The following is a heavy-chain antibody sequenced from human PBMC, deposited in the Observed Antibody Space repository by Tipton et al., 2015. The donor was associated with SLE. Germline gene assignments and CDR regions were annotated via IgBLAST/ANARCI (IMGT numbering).Heavy chain of an antibody. CDR2: IYYSGST. Sequence: TLSLTCTVSGGSISSSGYYWGWIRQPPGKGLEWIGNIYYSGSTYYTPSLKSRVTISVDTSKNQFSLKVRSVTAADTAVYYCARHRGYLTVSDYIDYWGQGALVTVSS. CDR3: ARHRGYLTVSDYIDY. V-gene: IGHV4-39*07. D-gene: IGHD3-10*01. J-gene: IGHJ4*02. CDR1: GGSISSSGYY.